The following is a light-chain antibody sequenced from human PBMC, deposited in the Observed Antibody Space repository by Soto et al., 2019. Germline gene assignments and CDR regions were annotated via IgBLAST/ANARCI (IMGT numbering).Light chain of an antibody. CDR2: AAS. CDR1: QTMGSY. CDR3: QQGYRIFQT. V-gene: IGKV1-39*01. J-gene: IGKJ1*01. Sequence: IQMTQSPSSLSASVRDTVTITCRASQTMGSYLNWYQQKPGKAPTLLIDAASTLQIGVPSRFSGSGSGTDFNLTISSLNPEDFATYFCQQGYRIFQTFGQGTKLEVK.